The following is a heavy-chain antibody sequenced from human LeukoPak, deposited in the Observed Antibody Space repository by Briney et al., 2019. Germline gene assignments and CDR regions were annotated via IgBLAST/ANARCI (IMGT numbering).Heavy chain of an antibody. V-gene: IGHV3-23*01. J-gene: IGHJ4*02. CDR2: IRVSTNST. CDR1: GFSFSSYA. D-gene: IGHD1-26*01. Sequence: PGGSLRLSCVASGFSFSSYAMSWVRQAPGKGLEWVSLIRVSTNSTFYSDSVKGRFTISRDNSKNTLYLQMNSLRVEDTAIYYCAKRMGATSGPEDHWGQGTLVTVSS. CDR3: AKRMGATSGPEDH.